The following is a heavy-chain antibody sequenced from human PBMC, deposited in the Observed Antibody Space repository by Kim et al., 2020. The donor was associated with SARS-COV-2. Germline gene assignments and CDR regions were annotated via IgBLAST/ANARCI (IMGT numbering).Heavy chain of an antibody. V-gene: IGHV4-39*02. CDR2: LHYTGNT. Sequence: SETLSLTCNVSGGSITSAGFYWGWIRQPPGKGLEWIGTLHYTGNTFYNPSLKSRVTISADASENHFSLRLSSVTAADTAVYYCARSPMVRGVIIKRNWFDPWGQGTLVTVSS. D-gene: IGHD3-10*01. CDR3: ARSPMVRGVIIKRNWFDP. J-gene: IGHJ5*02. CDR1: GGSITSAGFY.